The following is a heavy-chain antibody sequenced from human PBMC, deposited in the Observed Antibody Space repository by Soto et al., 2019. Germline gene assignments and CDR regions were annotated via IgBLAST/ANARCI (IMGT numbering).Heavy chain of an antibody. J-gene: IGHJ4*02. V-gene: IGHV4-59*08. CDR1: GGSISSYY. CDR2: IYYSGST. CDR3: ARSRARHLQTPAGTILDY. Sequence: SETLSLTCTVSGGSISSYYWSWIRQPPGKGLEWIGYIYYSGSTNYNPSLKSRVTISVDTSKNQFSLKLSSVTAADTAVYYCARSRARHLQTPAGTILDYWGQGTLVTVSS. D-gene: IGHD6-19*01.